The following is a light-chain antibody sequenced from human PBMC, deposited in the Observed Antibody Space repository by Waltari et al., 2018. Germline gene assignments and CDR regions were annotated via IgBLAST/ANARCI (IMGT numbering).Light chain of an antibody. CDR1: QGISNY. J-gene: IGKJ4*01. Sequence: DIQLTQSTSFQSAFVGDTVTITCRASQGISNYLAWYQQKPGKAPKLLMYAASTLQSGVPSRFSGSGSGTEFTLTISSLQTEDFATYYCQQLNNYPIAFGGGTKVETK. CDR3: QQLNNYPIA. V-gene: IGKV1-9*01. CDR2: AAS.